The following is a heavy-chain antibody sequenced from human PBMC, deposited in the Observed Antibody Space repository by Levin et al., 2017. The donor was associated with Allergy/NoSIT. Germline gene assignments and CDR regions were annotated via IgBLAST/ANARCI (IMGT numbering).Heavy chain of an antibody. CDR1: GYTFIGYY. D-gene: IGHD5-12*01. V-gene: IGHV1-2*06. CDR3: AREVDEPTGVYFDY. Sequence: SVKVSCKTSGYTFIGYYMHWVRQAPGHGLEWMGRINPNSGATNYAQKFQGRVTMTRDTSISTAYMELSRLRSDDTAVYYCAREVDEPTGVYFDYWGQGTLVTVSS. CDR2: INPNSGAT. J-gene: IGHJ4*02.